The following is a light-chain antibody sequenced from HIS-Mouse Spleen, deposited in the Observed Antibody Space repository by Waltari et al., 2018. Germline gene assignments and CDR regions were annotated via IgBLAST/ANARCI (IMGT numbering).Light chain of an antibody. J-gene: IGLJ3*02. V-gene: IGLV2-23*01. CDR3: CSYAGSSTWV. CDR1: SRDVGSYNL. CDR2: EGS. Sequence: QSALTQTASVSGPPGQSIIISCTGTSRDVGSYNLVSWYQQHPAKAPKLMIYEGSKRPSGVSNRFSGSKSGNTASLTISELQAENEADYYCCSYAGSSTWVFGGGTKLTVL.